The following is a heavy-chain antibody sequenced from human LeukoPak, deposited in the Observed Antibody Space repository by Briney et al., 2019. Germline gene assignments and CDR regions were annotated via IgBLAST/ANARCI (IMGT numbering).Heavy chain of an antibody. D-gene: IGHD3-10*01. CDR1: GYTFTGYY. V-gene: IGHV1-2*02. CDR2: INPNSGGT. Sequence: GASVKVSCKASGYTFTGYYMHWVRQAPRQGLEWMGWINPNSGGTNYAQKFQGRVTMTRDTSISTAYMELSRLRSDDTAVYYCARYLYYYGSGSYSWFDPWGQGTLVTVSS. CDR3: ARYLYYYGSGSYSWFDP. J-gene: IGHJ5*02.